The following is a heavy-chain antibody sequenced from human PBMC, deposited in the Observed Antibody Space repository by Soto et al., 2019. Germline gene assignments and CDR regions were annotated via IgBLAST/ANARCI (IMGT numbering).Heavy chain of an antibody. Sequence: EVQLIQSGAEVKKPGESLKISCKGSGYSFTSYWIGWVRQMPGKGLEWMGIIYPGDSDTRYSPSFQGQVTISADKSISTAYLQWSSPKASDTAMYYCARTSAGGKYYYGMDVWGQGTTVTVSS. J-gene: IGHJ6*02. CDR2: IYPGDSDT. CDR3: ARTSAGGKYYYGMDV. V-gene: IGHV5-51*01. D-gene: IGHD6-13*01. CDR1: GYSFTSYW.